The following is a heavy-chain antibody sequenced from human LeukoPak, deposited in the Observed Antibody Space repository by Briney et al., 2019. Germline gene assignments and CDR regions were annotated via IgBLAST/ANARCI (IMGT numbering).Heavy chain of an antibody. Sequence: ASVTVSCKASVYTFNNFAISWVRQAPGQGLEWMGWISAYNGNTNYVQKFQGRVTMTTDTSTSETYMELRSLRSDDTAVYYCARAYFSGDYGSFDYWGQGTLVTVSS. CDR1: VYTFNNFA. D-gene: IGHD4-17*01. J-gene: IGHJ4*02. V-gene: IGHV1-18*01. CDR2: ISAYNGNT. CDR3: ARAYFSGDYGSFDY.